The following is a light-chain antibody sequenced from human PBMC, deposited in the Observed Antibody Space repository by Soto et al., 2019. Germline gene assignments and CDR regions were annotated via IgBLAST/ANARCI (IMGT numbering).Light chain of an antibody. CDR1: QDVGNC. J-gene: IGKJ4*01. CDR2: DAS. CDR3: QQCRDVPLT. Sequence: DIQMTHSPSSLSASVGYRVTITCQASQDVGNCLNWYQQKAGRAPKFLMQDASNLETGVPSRFSGSGSGKYFSFTITSLEPEDVATYYCQQCRDVPLTFGGGTKVDIK. V-gene: IGKV1-33*01.